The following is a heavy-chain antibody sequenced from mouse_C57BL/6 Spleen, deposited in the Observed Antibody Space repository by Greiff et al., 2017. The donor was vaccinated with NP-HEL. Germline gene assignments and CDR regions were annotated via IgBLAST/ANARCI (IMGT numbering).Heavy chain of an antibody. V-gene: IGHV1S81*02. J-gene: IGHJ2*01. Sequence: VQLQQSGAELVNPGASVNLSCKASGYTLTSYWMHWVKQRPGQGLEWIGEINPSNGRTNYNEKFKSKATLTVDKSSSTAYMQLSSPTSEDSAVYYCARLLISLDYWGQGTTLTVSS. CDR2: INPSNGRT. D-gene: IGHD2-1*01. CDR1: GYTLTSYW. CDR3: ARLLISLDY.